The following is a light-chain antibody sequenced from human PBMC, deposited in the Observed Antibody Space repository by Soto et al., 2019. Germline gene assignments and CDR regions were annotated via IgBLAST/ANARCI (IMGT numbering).Light chain of an antibody. Sequence: EIVLTQSPATLSLSPWERATLSCRASQSVSSYLAWYQQKPGQAPRLLIYGASTRATCIPARFSGSGSETTFTLTISRLQPEDFALYYCQQYNGSPFTFGPGTKVDI. CDR2: GAS. J-gene: IGKJ3*01. CDR1: QSVSSY. CDR3: QQYNGSPFT. V-gene: IGKV3-15*01.